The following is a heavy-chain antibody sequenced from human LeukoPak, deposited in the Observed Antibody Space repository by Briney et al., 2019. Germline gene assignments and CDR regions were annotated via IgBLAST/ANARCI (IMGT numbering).Heavy chain of an antibody. CDR3: ARGESGWYTAYYYYGMDV. CDR2: ISSSSSYI. Sequence: PGGSLRLSCAASGFTFSSYSMNWVRQAPGKGLEGVSSISSSSSYIYYADSVKGRFTISRDNAKNSLYLQMNSLRAEDTAVYYCARGESGWYTAYYYYGMDVWGKGTTVTVS. V-gene: IGHV3-21*01. D-gene: IGHD6-19*01. CDR1: GFTFSSYS. J-gene: IGHJ6*04.